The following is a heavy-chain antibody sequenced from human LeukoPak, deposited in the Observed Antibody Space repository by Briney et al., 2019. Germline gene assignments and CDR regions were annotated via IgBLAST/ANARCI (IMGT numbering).Heavy chain of an antibody. CDR1: GFTFSRFA. Sequence: QAGGSLRLSCGASGFTFSRFAMNWVRQAPGKGLEWISYISSSGSIIYYADSMKGRFNVSRDNAKNSLYLQINSLSAEDTAVYYCARDPISYYYYMDVWGKGTSVFVSS. D-gene: IGHD3-16*01. V-gene: IGHV3-48*01. CDR3: ARDPISYYYYMDV. J-gene: IGHJ6*03. CDR2: ISSSGSII.